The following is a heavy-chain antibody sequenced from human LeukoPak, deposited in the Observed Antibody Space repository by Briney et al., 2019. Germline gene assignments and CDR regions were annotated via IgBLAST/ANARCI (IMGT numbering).Heavy chain of an antibody. CDR2: ISAYNGNT. V-gene: IGHV1-18*01. D-gene: IGHD2-8*01. CDR1: GYTFTSYG. J-gene: IGHJ3*02. CDR3: ARDDIVLMVYGAFDI. Sequence: EASVKVSCKASGYTFTSYGISWVRQAPGQGLEWMGWISAYNGNTNYAQKLQGRVTMTTDTSTSTAYMELRSLRSDDTAVYYCARDDIVLMVYGAFDIWGQGTMVTVSS.